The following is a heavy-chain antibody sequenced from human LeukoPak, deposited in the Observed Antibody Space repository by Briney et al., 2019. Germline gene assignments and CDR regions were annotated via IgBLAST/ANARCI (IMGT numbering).Heavy chain of an antibody. D-gene: IGHD5-18*01. J-gene: IGHJ4*02. V-gene: IGHV3-48*03. CDR1: GFTFSSYE. Sequence: GGSLRLSCAASGFTFSSYEMNWVRQAPGKGLEWVSYISSSGSAINYADPVKGRFTISRDNGKNSLYLQMNSLRAEDTAMYYCARWETAMVKGLYWGQGTLVTVSS. CDR3: ARWETAMVKGLY. CDR2: ISSSGSAI.